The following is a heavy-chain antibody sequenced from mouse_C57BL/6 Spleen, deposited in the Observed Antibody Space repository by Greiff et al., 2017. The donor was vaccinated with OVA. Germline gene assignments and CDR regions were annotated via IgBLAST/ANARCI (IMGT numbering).Heavy chain of an antibody. CDR3: TRPLGDGRDGAYYFDY. D-gene: IGHD1-1*01. V-gene: IGHV1-5*01. CDR2: IYPGNSDT. J-gene: IGHJ2*01. CDR1: GYTFTSYW. Sequence: VQLKQSGTVLARPGASVKMSCKTSGYTFTSYWMHWVKQRPGQGLEWIGAIYPGNSDTSYNQKFKGKAKLTAVTSASTAYMELSSLTNEDSAVYYCTRPLGDGRDGAYYFDYWGQGTTLTVSS.